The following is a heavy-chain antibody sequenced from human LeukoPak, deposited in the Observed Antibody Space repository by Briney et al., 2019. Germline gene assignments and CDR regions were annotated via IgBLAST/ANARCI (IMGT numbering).Heavy chain of an antibody. CDR3: ARVAAAGFLSDY. J-gene: IGHJ4*02. CDR1: GYTFTSYD. CDR2: MNPNSGNT. D-gene: IGHD6-13*01. Sequence: ASVKVSCKASGYTFTSYDINWVRQATGQGLEWMGWMNPNSGNTGYAQKFQGRVTMTRNTSISTAYMELSSPRSEDTAVYYCARVAAAGFLSDYWGQGTLVTVSS. V-gene: IGHV1-8*01.